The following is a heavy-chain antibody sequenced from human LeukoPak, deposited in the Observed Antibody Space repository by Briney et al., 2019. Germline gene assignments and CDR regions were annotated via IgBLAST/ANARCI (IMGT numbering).Heavy chain of an antibody. V-gene: IGHV4-39*07. Sequence: SETLSLTCTVSGGSISSSSYYWGWIRQPPGKGLEWIGSIYYSGSTYYNPSLKSRVTISVDTSKNQFSLKLSSVTAADTAVYYCAREEAWESLGNDAFDIWGQGTMVTVSS. J-gene: IGHJ3*02. CDR3: AREEAWESLGNDAFDI. CDR1: GGSISSSSYY. D-gene: IGHD1-26*01. CDR2: IYYSGST.